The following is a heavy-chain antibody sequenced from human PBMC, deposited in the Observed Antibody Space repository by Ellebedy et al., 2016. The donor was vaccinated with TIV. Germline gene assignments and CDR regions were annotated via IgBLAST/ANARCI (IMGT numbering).Heavy chain of an antibody. CDR3: ARFRSGIVVAPAHYGMDV. CDR1: GGSISSYY. V-gene: IGHV4-59*08. D-gene: IGHD2-2*01. Sequence: SETLSLTXTVSGGSISSYYWSWIRQSPGKGLEWIGYIYYTGSTNYNPSLRSRVTISVDTSKNQFSLRLSSVTAADTAVYYCARFRSGIVVAPAHYGMDVWGQGTTVTVSS. J-gene: IGHJ6*02. CDR2: IYYTGST.